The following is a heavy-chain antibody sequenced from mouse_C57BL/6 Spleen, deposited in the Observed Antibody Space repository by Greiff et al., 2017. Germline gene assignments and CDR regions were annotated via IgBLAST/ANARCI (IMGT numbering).Heavy chain of an antibody. CDR2: ISSGSSTI. J-gene: IGHJ4*01. D-gene: IGHD1-1*01. CDR1: GFTFSDYG. V-gene: IGHV5-17*01. CDR3: ARHYYGSSHAMDY. Sequence: EVQVVESGGGLVKPGGSLKLSCAASGFTFSDYGMHWVRQAPEKGLEWVAYISSGSSTIYYADTVKGRFTISRDNAKNTLCLQMTSLRSEDTAMYYCARHYYGSSHAMDYWGQGTSVTVSA.